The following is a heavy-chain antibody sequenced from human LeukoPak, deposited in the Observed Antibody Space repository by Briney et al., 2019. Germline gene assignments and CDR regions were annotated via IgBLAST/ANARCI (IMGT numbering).Heavy chain of an antibody. CDR2: IIPILGIA. J-gene: IGHJ4*02. CDR1: GGTFSSYA. D-gene: IGHD3-10*01. CDR3: ASLRGARGVIRDY. Sequence: ASVKVSCKASGGTFSSYAISWVRQAPGQGLEWMGRIIPILGIANYAQKFQGRVTITADKSTSTAYMELGSLRSEDTAVYYCASLRGARGVIRDYWGQGTLVTVSS. V-gene: IGHV1-69*04.